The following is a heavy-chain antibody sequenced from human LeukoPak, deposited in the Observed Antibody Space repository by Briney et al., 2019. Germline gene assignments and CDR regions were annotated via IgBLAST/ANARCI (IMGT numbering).Heavy chain of an antibody. D-gene: IGHD2-15*01. CDR2: INPNSGGT. J-gene: IGHJ1*01. Sequence: ASVKVSCKASGYTFTGYYIHWVRQAPGQGLEGMGWINPNSGGTNYAQKFQGRVTMTRDTSISTAYMEMSRLRSDDTAVYYCARGDCSGGSCNSLYFQHWGQGTLVTVSS. V-gene: IGHV1-2*02. CDR1: GYTFTGYY. CDR3: ARGDCSGGSCNSLYFQH.